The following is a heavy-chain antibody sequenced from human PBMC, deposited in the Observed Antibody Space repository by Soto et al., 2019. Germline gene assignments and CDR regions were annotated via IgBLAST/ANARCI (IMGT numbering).Heavy chain of an antibody. CDR2: IRSQPYGGTA. CDR1: GFPFGNFL. CDR3: LGSFPF. J-gene: IGHJ4*02. Sequence: PGGSLRLSCTASGFPFGNFLMSWFRQAPGKGMEWVGFIRSQPYGGTAEYAASVRGRFTISRDDSKGIAYLQMNSLQTEDSGVYYRLGSFPFWGQGTLVTVSS. D-gene: IGHD3-10*01. V-gene: IGHV3-49*03.